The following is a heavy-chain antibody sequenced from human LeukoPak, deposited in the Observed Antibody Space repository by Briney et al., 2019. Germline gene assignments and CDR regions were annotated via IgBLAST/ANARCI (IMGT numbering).Heavy chain of an antibody. CDR3: ARGAFGGTLDH. Sequence: GGSLRLSCTASGFTFDDYGMTWVRQAPGKGLEWVSSINWNGRSTSDADSVKGRFTISRDNAKNSLYLQMKSLRAGDTALYYWARGAFGGTLDHWGQGVLVAVSS. V-gene: IGHV3-20*04. D-gene: IGHD3-16*01. J-gene: IGHJ4*02. CDR1: GFTFDDYG. CDR2: INWNGRST.